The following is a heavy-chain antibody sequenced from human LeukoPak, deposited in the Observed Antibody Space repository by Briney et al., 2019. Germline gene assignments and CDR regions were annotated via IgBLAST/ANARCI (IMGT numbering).Heavy chain of an antibody. CDR2: IYSGGRT. CDR1: GFTVSSNY. D-gene: IGHD3-9*01. Sequence: AGGSLRLSCAASGFTVSSNYMSWVRQAPGKGLEWVSIIYSGGRTYYADSVKGRFTISRDNSKNTLYLQMNSLRAEDTAVYYCASSSLHYDILTWGQGTLVTVSS. CDR3: ASSSLHYDILT. V-gene: IGHV3-66*01. J-gene: IGHJ5*02.